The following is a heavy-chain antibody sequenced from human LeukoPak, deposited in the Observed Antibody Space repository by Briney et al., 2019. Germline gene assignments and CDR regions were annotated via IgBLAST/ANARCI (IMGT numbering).Heavy chain of an antibody. CDR2: INPSGGST. Sequence: ASVKVSYKASGYTFTSYYMHWVRQAPGQGLEWMGRINPSGGSTSYAQKFQGRVTITRDMSTSTAYMELSSLGSEDTAVYYCARLTPDYYDSSGYVLDIWGQGTMVTVSS. V-gene: IGHV1-46*01. CDR3: ARLTPDYYDSSGYVLDI. J-gene: IGHJ3*02. D-gene: IGHD3-22*01. CDR1: GYTFTSYY.